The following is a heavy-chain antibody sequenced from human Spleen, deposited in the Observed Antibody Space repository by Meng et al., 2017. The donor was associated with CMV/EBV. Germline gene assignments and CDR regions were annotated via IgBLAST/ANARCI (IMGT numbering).Heavy chain of an antibody. CDR2: SVPSYATP. J-gene: IGHJ6*02. V-gene: IGHV1-69*05. Sequence: SVKVSCKASGGTFSRYAISWVRQAPGQGLEWVGGSVPSYATPNHAQKFQARATITRDESTSTAYMELSSLRSEDTAVYYCATGGYDGYYYYALYVWGQGTTVTVSS. CDR1: GGTFSRYA. D-gene: IGHD5-12*01. CDR3: ATGGYDGYYYYALYV.